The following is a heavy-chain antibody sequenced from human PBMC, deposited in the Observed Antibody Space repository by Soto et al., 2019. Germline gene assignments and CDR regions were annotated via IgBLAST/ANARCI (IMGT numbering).Heavy chain of an antibody. J-gene: IGHJ5*02. CDR3: ARAVATCLGTWFDP. CDR1: GGSISSGNSYS. CDR2: ISHTGST. Sequence: QLQLQESGSGLVTPSQTLSLTCAVSGGSISSGNSYSWSWIRQPPGNGLEWIGSISHTGSTSYNPSLKGRVTMSVDKSKDQFSLKLSSVTAADMAVYYCARAVATCLGTWFDPWGQGTLVIVSS. V-gene: IGHV4-30-2*01. D-gene: IGHD2-15*01.